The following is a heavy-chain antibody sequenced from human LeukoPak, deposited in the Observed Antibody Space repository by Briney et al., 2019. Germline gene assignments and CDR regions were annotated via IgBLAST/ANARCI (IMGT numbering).Heavy chain of an antibody. CDR2: ISGGGRTT. CDR1: GFTFSNHA. D-gene: IGHD2-15*01. Sequence: GGSLRLSCAASGFTFSNHAMSWVRQAPGKGLQWVAVISGGGRTTEYADFGKGRFTVSRDNSKNTLSLQMNSLTVEDTAIYFCAKNVVVKRYIDFWGQGTLVTVSS. J-gene: IGHJ4*02. CDR3: AKNVVVKRYIDF. V-gene: IGHV3-23*01.